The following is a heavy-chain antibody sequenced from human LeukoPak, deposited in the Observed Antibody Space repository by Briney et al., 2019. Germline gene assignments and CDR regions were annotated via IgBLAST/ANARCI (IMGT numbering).Heavy chain of an antibody. CDR3: ARHPYYGDYGAFDY. V-gene: IGHV4-59*08. CDR2: IYYSGST. J-gene: IGHJ4*02. D-gene: IGHD4-17*01. CDR1: GGSIRSYY. Sequence: PSETLSLTCTVSGGSIRSYYWSWIRQPPGKGLEWIGYIYYSGSTNYNPSLKSRVTISVDTSKNQFSLKLSSVTAADTAVYYCARHPYYGDYGAFDYWGQGTLVTVSS.